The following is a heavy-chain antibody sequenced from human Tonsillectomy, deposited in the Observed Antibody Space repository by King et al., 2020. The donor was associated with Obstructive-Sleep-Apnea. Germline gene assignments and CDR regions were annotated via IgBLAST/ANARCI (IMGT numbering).Heavy chain of an antibody. J-gene: IGHJ4*02. D-gene: IGHD6-19*01. CDR3: ARDRAWSFDY. CDR2: INAGRSPL. V-gene: IGHV3-48*01. CDR1: GFTFSSYS. Sequence: VQLVESGGGSVQPGGSLRLSCVASGFTFSSYSVNWVRQAPGKGLEWISYINAGRSPLLYADSVEGRFTISRDDAKNSLYLQMNSLRVEDTAVYYCARDRAWSFDYWGQGTLVTVSS.